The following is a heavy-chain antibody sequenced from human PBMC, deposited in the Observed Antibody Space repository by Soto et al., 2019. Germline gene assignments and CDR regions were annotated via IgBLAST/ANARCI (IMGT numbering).Heavy chain of an antibody. Sequence: SETLSLTCAVYGGSFSGYYWSWIRQPPGKGLEWIGEINHSGSTNYNPSLKSRITISVDTSKNQISLKLSSVTAADTAVYYCARHIHNQGFEYYFDSWGQGTLVTVSS. CDR3: ARHIHNQGFEYYFDS. J-gene: IGHJ4*02. CDR1: GGSFSGYY. V-gene: IGHV4-34*01. D-gene: IGHD1-1*01. CDR2: INHSGST.